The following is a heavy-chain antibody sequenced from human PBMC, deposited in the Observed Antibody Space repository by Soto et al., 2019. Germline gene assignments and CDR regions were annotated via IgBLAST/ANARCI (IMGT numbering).Heavy chain of an antibody. V-gene: IGHV3-7*01. Sequence: EEQLVESGGGLVQPGGSLRLSCPASGFSIKNYWIPWVRQAPGKGLDWVANIKQDGSEKFYVDSLKGRFTISRDNAKNSVYLLMNSLRADDTAVYYCARGKDGRRAGTYYFDMDVWGKGTTVTLSS. J-gene: IGHJ6*03. D-gene: IGHD1-1*01. CDR3: ARGKDGRRAGTYYFDMDV. CDR1: GFSIKNYW. CDR2: IKQDGSEK.